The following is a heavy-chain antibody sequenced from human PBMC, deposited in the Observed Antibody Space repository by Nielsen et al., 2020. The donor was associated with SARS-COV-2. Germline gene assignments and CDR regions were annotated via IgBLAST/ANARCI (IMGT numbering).Heavy chain of an antibody. J-gene: IGHJ4*02. CDR2: IYYSGST. CDR3: ARGRGYGGDFGY. V-gene: IGHV4-39*07. Sequence: WIRQPPGKGLEWIGSIYYSGSTYYNPSLKSRVTISVDTSKNQFSLKLSSVTAADTAVYYCARGRGYGGDFGYWGQGTLVTVSS. D-gene: IGHD4-23*01.